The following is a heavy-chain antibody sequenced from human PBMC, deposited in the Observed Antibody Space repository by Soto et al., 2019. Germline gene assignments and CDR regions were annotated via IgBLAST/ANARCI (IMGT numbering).Heavy chain of an antibody. J-gene: IGHJ4*02. CDR1: GYSFTGLD. Sequence: QVQLVQSGAEARVPGASVKVSCKASGYSFTGLDINWVRQTTGQGLEWMGWMEPSSGRTGYAQKFQGRVTMTRDTSINTACMELSSLTSDDTAFYYCARGVTAGVDYWGQGTLVTVSS. D-gene: IGHD1-26*01. V-gene: IGHV1-8*01. CDR2: MEPSSGRT. CDR3: ARGVTAGVDY.